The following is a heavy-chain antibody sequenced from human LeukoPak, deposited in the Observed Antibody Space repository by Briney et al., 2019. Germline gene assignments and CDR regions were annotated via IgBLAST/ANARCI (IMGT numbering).Heavy chain of an antibody. CDR2: ISGNNGNT. D-gene: IGHD6-13*01. CDR1: GYTFTGYY. Sequence: ASVKVSCKASGYTFTGYYMHWVRQAPGQGLEWMGWISGNNGNTNYAQKVQGRVTMTTDTSTSTAYMELRSLRSDDTAAYYCARGRAAGTFWLDYWGQGTLVTVSS. CDR3: ARGRAAGTFWLDY. J-gene: IGHJ4*02. V-gene: IGHV1-18*04.